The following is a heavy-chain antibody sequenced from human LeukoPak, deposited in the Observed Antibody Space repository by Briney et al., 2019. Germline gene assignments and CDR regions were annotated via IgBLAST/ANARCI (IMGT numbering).Heavy chain of an antibody. V-gene: IGHV3-11*05. CDR3: ARGAGDYGDHFDY. Sequence: GGSLRLSCAASGXTFSDYYMSWIRQAPGKGLEWVSYISSSSSCTNYADSVKGRFTISRDNAKNSLYLQMNSLRAEDTAVYYCARGAGDYGDHFDYWGQGTLVTVSS. CDR1: GXTFSDYY. D-gene: IGHD4-17*01. CDR2: ISSSSSCT. J-gene: IGHJ4*02.